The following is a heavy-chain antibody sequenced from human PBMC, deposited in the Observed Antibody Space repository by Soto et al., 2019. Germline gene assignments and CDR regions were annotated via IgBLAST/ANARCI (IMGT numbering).Heavy chain of an antibody. Sequence: GGSLRLSCAASGFTFSSYGMHWVRQAPGKGLEWVAVIWYDGSNKYYADSVKGRFTISRDNSKNTLYLQMNSLRAEDTAVYYCARDWVVVAATSLLDPWGQGTLVTVSS. V-gene: IGHV3-33*01. CDR2: IWYDGSNK. J-gene: IGHJ5*02. CDR1: GFTFSSYG. D-gene: IGHD2-15*01. CDR3: ARDWVVVAATSLLDP.